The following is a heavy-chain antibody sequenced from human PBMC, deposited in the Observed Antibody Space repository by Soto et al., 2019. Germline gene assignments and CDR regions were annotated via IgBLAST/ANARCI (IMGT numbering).Heavy chain of an antibody. CDR1: GGSFSSSF. CDR2: IYSSGII. J-gene: IGHJ4*02. D-gene: IGHD5-12*01. Sequence: SETLSLTCTVSGGSFSSSFWSWLRQPAGKGLEWIGRIYSSGIINYNPSLRSRVVMSIDTSKKQFSLRVNSVTAADTAMYYYARESRGYSGYDSRDEKFYVGPFDSWGRGTLATVSS. V-gene: IGHV4-4*07. CDR3: ARESRGYSGYDSRDEKFYVGPFDS.